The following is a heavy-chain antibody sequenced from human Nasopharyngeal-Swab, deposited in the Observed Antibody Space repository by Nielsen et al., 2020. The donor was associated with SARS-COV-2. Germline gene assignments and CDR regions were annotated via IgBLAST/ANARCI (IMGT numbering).Heavy chain of an antibody. CDR3: AREGPRVGY. V-gene: IGHV3-53*04. Sequence: GAPKISRSASGFTVSSNYMSWVRQAPGKGLEWVSVIYSGGSTYYADSVKGRFTISRHNSKNTLYLQMNSLRAEDTAVYYCAREGPRVGYWGQGTLVTVSS. CDR1: GFTVSSNY. J-gene: IGHJ4*02. D-gene: IGHD1-26*01. CDR2: IYSGGST.